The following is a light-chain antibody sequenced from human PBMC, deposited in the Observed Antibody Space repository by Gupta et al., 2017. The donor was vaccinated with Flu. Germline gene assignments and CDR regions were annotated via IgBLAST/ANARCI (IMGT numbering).Light chain of an antibody. CDR3: SCAYGSTDIFV. V-gene: IGLV2-23*02. J-gene: IGLJ2*01. Sequence: TISGNGSIDDVGRNNLVSWYRQNSGTAPHLILYELNKRPAGIAERFSGSRSANTAALTISGLHAEDEADYYCSCAYGSTDIFVFGGGTKLTVL. CDR2: ELN. CDR1: IDDVGRNNL.